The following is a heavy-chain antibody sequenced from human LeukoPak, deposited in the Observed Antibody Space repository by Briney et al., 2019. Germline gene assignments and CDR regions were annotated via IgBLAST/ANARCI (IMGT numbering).Heavy chain of an antibody. Sequence: ASVKVSCKASGYTFTNYGISWVRQAPGQGLEWMGWSSTNNGETVYTHNLQGRISMTTDTSTSTADMELRSLRSDDTAVYYCTRANYYFGRSGSGLLDMEVWGKGTTVTVSS. CDR2: SSTNNGET. CDR3: TRANYYFGRSGSGLLDMEV. CDR1: GYTFTNYG. J-gene: IGHJ6*03. D-gene: IGHD3-22*01. V-gene: IGHV1-18*01.